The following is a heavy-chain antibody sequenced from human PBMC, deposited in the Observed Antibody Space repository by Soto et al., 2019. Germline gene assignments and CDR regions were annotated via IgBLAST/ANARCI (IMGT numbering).Heavy chain of an antibody. D-gene: IGHD3-22*01. V-gene: IGHV1-18*01. CDR1: GYTFTSYG. Sequence: QVQLVQSGAEVKKPGASVKVSCKASGYTFTSYGISWVRQAPGQGLEWMGWISVYNGNTNYAQKFQGRVTMTTYTSTKTAYMEMRSLRSDDTAVYYCARVQTSGYHNWFDPGGQGTLVTVSS. CDR2: ISVYNGNT. CDR3: ARVQTSGYHNWFDP. J-gene: IGHJ5*02.